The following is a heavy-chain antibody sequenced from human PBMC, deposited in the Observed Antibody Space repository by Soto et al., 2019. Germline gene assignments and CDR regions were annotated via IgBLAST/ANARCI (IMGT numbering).Heavy chain of an antibody. CDR1: GYTFTSYG. CDR3: ARGDIAVADDYYYYGLDV. D-gene: IGHD6-19*01. J-gene: IGHJ6*02. V-gene: IGHV1-18*04. Sequence: ASVKVSCKASGYTFTSYGITWVRQAPGQGLERMGWINTYNGNTNYARKLQGRITMTKDTSTSTAYMELRSLRSDDTAVYYCARGDIAVADDYYYYGLDVWGQGTTLTVSS. CDR2: INTYNGNT.